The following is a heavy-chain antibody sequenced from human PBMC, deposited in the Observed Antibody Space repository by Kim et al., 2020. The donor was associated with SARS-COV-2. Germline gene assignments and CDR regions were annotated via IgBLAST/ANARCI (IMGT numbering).Heavy chain of an antibody. V-gene: IGHV4-59*01. CDR3: ARSLDYSYYMYV. J-gene: IGHJ6*03. CDR2: IYNSGST. CDR1: GGSISRYY. Sequence: SETLSLTCTVSGGSISRYYRSWIRQTPGKGLEWIGYIYNSGSTIYNPSLKSRVAISLDTSKNQFSLKLNSVTAAETAVYSGARSLDYSYYMYVWGNGSTV.